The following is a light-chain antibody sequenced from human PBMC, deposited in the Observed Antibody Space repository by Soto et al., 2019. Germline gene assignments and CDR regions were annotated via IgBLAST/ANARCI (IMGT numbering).Light chain of an antibody. J-gene: IGLJ3*02. CDR1: SSDVGGYNY. CDR2: DVN. CDR3: CSYAGSYNWV. Sequence: QSALTQPRSVSGSPGQSVTISCTGTSSDVGGYNYVSWYQQHPGEAPKLIIYDVNKRPSGVPDRFSASKSGNTASLTISGPQAEDEADYYCCSYAGSYNWVFGGGTKLTVL. V-gene: IGLV2-11*01.